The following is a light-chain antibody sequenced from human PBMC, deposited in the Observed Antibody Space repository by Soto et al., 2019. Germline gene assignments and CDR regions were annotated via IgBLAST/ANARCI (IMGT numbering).Light chain of an antibody. J-gene: IGKJ1*01. CDR1: QSLGGS. CDR2: GAS. CDR3: QQYGSSSWT. V-gene: IGKV3-20*01. Sequence: IVMTQSPSTLSVSPGERATLSCRASQSLGGSLAWYQQKPGQAPRLLIYGASSRAPGIPGRFSGSGSGTDFTLTISRLEPEDFAVYYCQQYGSSSWTFGQGTKVDIK.